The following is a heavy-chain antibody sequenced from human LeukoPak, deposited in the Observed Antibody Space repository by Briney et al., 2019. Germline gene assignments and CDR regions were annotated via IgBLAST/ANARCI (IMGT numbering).Heavy chain of an antibody. CDR1: GFTFSTYA. J-gene: IGHJ5*02. CDR3: ARDCRDGYNNRWFDP. Sequence: GGSLRLSCAASGFTFSTYAMHWVRQAPGKGLEWVAVIWYDGIDKYYADSVKGRFTISRDNSKNTLYLQMNSLRAEDTAVYYCARDCRDGYNNRWFDPWGQGTLVTVSS. CDR2: IWYDGIDK. V-gene: IGHV3-33*01. D-gene: IGHD5-24*01.